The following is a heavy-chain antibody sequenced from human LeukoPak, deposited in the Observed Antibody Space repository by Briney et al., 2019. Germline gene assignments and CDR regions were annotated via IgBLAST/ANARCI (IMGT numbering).Heavy chain of an antibody. CDR2: ISSSSSYI. CDR1: GFTFSSYS. D-gene: IGHD1-26*01. Sequence: PGGSLRLSCAASGFTFSSYSMNWVRQAPGKGLEWVSSISSSSSYIYYADSVKGRFTISRDNAKNSLYLQMNSLRAEDTAVYYCARDFNKGSLFIVGALRVPDYWGQGTLVTVSS. CDR3: ARDFNKGSLFIVGALRVPDY. V-gene: IGHV3-21*01. J-gene: IGHJ4*02.